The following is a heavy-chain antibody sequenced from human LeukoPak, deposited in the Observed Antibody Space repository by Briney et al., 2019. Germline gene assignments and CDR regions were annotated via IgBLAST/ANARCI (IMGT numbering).Heavy chain of an antibody. J-gene: IGHJ6*03. V-gene: IGHV3-74*01. CDR1: GFTFSSYW. CDR2: IKSDGSST. Sequence: GGSLRLSGAASGFTFSSYWLHWVRQPPGKGLVWVSRIKSDGSSTNYADSVQGRFTISRDNAKSTQYLQMNSLRPEDTAVYYCATGFFYYYYMDVWGKGTTVTISS. CDR3: ATGFFYYYYMDV. D-gene: IGHD1-14*01.